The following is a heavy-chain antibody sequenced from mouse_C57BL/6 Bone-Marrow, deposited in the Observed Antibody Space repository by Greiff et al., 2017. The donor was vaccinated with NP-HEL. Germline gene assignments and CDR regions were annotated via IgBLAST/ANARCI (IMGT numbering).Heavy chain of an antibody. V-gene: IGHV1-4*01. J-gene: IGHJ2*01. CDR3: ARDLFITTGSYYFDY. Sequence: QVQLQQSGAELARPGASVKMSCKASGYTFTSYTMHWVKQRPGQGLEWIGYINPSSGYTKYNQKFKDKATLTADKSSSTAYMQLSSLTSEDSAVYYCARDLFITTGSYYFDYWGQGTTLTVSS. D-gene: IGHD1-1*01. CDR1: GYTFTSYT. CDR2: INPSSGYT.